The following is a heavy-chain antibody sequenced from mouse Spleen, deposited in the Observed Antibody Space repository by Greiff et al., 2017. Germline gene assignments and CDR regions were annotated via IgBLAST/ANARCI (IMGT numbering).Heavy chain of an antibody. CDR1: GFTFSDYY. Sequence: EVKLVESEGGLVQPGSSMKLSCTASGFTFSDYYMAWVRQVPEKGLEWVANINYDGSSTYYLDSLKSRFIISRDNAKNILYLQMSSLKSEDTATYYCARGYGDMDYWGQGTSVTVSS. CDR2: INYDGSST. D-gene: IGHD2-13*01. V-gene: IGHV5-16*01. J-gene: IGHJ4*01. CDR3: ARGYGDMDY.